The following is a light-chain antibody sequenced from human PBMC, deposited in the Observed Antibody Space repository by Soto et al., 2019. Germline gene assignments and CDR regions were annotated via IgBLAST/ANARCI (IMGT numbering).Light chain of an antibody. CDR3: QQYNNWPTWT. CDR1: QSVSSN. V-gene: IGKV3-15*01. J-gene: IGKJ1*01. CDR2: GAS. Sequence: EIVMTQSPATLSVSPWERATLSCRASQSVSSNLAWDQQKPGQAPRLLIYGASTRATGIPARFSGSGSGTEFTLTISSLKSEDFAVYYCQQYNNWPTWTFGQGNKVEIK.